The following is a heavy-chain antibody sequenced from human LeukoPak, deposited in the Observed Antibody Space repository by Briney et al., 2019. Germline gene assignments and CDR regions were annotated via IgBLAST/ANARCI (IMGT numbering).Heavy chain of an antibody. CDR3: ARQRVMLTGTGGTWIDP. CDR1: GFIFSSYS. V-gene: IGHV3-23*05. J-gene: IGHJ5*02. CDR2: LSGSGRAT. D-gene: IGHD3-9*01. Sequence: PGGSLRLSCAASGFIFSSYSMNWVRQAPGKGLEWVSGLSGSGRATYYTHSVKGRFTISRENSKNRMFLHMNSLRVDDTAVYYCARQRVMLTGTGGTWIDPWGQGTLVTVSS.